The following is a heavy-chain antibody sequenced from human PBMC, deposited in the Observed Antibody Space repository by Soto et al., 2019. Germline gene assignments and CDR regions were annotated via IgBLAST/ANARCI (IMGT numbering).Heavy chain of an antibody. CDR3: ARTYYYDSSGYYYPY. J-gene: IGHJ4*02. CDR2: ISAYNGNT. Sequence: ASVKVSCKASGYTFTSYGISWVRQAPGQGLEWMGWISAYNGNTNYAQKLQGRVTMTTDTSTSTAYMELRSLRSDDTAVYYCARTYYYDSSGYYYPYWGQGTLVTVSS. CDR1: GYTFTSYG. D-gene: IGHD3-22*01. V-gene: IGHV1-18*01.